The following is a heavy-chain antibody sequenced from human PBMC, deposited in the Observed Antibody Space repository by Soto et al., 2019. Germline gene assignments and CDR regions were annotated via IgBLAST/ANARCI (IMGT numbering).Heavy chain of an antibody. Sequence: ASVKVSCKASGYTFYSNSISWVRQAPGQGLEWMGRINADYGNTQYAQKFRGRVTMTTDTSTTTVYMELTNLRSDDTAVYYCARCIQGDYYYGMDVRGQGTTVTVSS. CDR1: GYTFYSNS. CDR2: INADYGNT. CDR3: ARCIQGDYYYGMDV. J-gene: IGHJ6*02. V-gene: IGHV1-18*01. D-gene: IGHD5-18*01.